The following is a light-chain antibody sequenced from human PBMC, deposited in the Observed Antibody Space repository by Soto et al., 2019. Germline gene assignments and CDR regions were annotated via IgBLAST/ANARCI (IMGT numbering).Light chain of an antibody. CDR2: DVS. Sequence: QAVLTQPRSVSGSPGQSVTMSCTGTSSDFGGYNYVSWYQHHPGKAPKLMIYDVSERPSGVPDRFSGSKSGNTASLTISGLQAEDEADYYGCSYAGNFYVFSXGTKATVL. J-gene: IGLJ1*01. CDR3: CSYAGNFYV. CDR1: SSDFGGYNY. V-gene: IGLV2-11*01.